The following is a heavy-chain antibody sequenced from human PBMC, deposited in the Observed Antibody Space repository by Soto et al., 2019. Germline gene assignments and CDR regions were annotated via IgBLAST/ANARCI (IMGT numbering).Heavy chain of an antibody. CDR1: GGSSSGLY. D-gene: IGHD6-25*01. CDR3: ARHPRNGYTAWDESFDI. Sequence: FETLPLTCAVYGGSSSGLYWNCIIQPQGKGLEKIGEINHSRSTNYNPSLKSRVTISVDTSKNQFSLRLSSVTAADTAVYYCARHPRNGYTAWDESFDIWGQGTMVTVSS. J-gene: IGHJ3*02. V-gene: IGHV4-34*01. CDR2: INHSRST.